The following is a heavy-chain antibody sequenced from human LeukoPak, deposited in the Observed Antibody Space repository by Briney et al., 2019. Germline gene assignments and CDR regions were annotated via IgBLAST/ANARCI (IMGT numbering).Heavy chain of an antibody. CDR1: GGTFSSYA. V-gene: IGHV1-69*04. D-gene: IGHD3-3*01. Sequence: SVKVSCKASGGTFSSYAISWVRQAPGQGLEWMGRIIPILGIANYAQKFQGRVTMTRDTSTSTVYMELSSLRSEDTAVYYCVRGGYDFSSGYYPSRWGQGTLVTVSS. CDR3: VRGGYDFSSGYYPSR. CDR2: IIPILGIA. J-gene: IGHJ4*02.